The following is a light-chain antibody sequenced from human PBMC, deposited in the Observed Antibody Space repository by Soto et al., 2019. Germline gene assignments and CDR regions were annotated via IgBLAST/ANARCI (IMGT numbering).Light chain of an antibody. Sequence: DIQMTQSPSTLSASVGDRVTITCRASQSIRSWLAWYQQKPGKAPKLLIYKASSLESGVPSRFSGSGSGTEFTLTISSLQPDDFATYYCQQYNTFSGTVGQGTKVDIK. V-gene: IGKV1-5*03. J-gene: IGKJ1*01. CDR1: QSIRSW. CDR3: QQYNTFSGT. CDR2: KAS.